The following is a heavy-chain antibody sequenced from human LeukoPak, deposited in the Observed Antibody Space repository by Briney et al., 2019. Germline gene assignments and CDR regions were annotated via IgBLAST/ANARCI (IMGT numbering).Heavy chain of an antibody. J-gene: IGHJ4*02. CDR2: IYTSGST. CDR1: GGSISSYY. V-gene: IGHV4-4*07. Sequence: PSETLSLTCTVSGGSISSYYWSWIRQPAGKGLEWIGRIYTSGSTNYNPSLKSRVTMSVDTSKNQFSLKLSSVTAADTAVYYCARGVRGFYGSGSYGEYYFDYWGQGTLVTVSS. CDR3: ARGVRGFYGSGSYGEYYFDY. D-gene: IGHD3-10*01.